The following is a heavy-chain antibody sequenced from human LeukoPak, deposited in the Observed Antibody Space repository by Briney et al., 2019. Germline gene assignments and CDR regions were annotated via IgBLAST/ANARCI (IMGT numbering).Heavy chain of an antibody. D-gene: IGHD3-3*01. CDR1: GFTFSSYA. Sequence: GGSLRLSCAASGFTFSSYAMSWVRQAPGKGLEWVSAISGSGGSTYYADSVKGRFTISRDNSKNTLYLQMNSLRAEDTAVYYCVKDEGYDFWSGYYKGYYFDYWGQGTLVTVSS. V-gene: IGHV3-23*01. J-gene: IGHJ4*02. CDR2: ISGSGGST. CDR3: VKDEGYDFWSGYYKGYYFDY.